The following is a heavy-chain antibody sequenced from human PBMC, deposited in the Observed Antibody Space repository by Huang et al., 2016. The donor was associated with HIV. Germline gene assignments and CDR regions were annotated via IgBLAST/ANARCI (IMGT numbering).Heavy chain of an antibody. CDR1: GFSISSYW. D-gene: IGHD3-22*01. CDR3: ARDPRIQSWLNFFDY. V-gene: IGHV3-74*01. J-gene: IGHJ4*02. Sequence: EVQLVESGGGLVQPGGSLRLSCAAFGFSISSYWMHWVRHAPGQGLVWVSRINSDGSSTSYADSVKGRFTISRDNAKNTLYLQMNSLRAEDTAVYYCARDPRIQSWLNFFDYWGQGTLVSVSS. CDR2: INSDGSST.